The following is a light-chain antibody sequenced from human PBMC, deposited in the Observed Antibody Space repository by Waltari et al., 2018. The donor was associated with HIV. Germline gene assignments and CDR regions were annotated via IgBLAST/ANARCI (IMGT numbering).Light chain of an antibody. J-gene: IGLJ2*01. CDR1: TIERKM. CDR2: YDT. CDR3: QVWDSTSDHVL. V-gene: IGLV3-21*04. Sequence: VLTQTPSVSVAPGQTDTITCGGKTIERKMVPWYQQKPGQAPVLVIYYDTDRPSGIPERFSGSNSGDTATLTIRRVGDGDEADYYCQVWDSTSDHVLFGGGTKLTVL.